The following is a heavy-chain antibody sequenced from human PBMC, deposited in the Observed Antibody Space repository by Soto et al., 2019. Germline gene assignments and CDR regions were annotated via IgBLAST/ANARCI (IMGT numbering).Heavy chain of an antibody. V-gene: IGHV4-59*12. CDR3: ARNGDCTRPGCIVGWFDP. D-gene: IGHD2-8*01. CDR2: IYYSGST. CDR1: GGSIRSYY. J-gene: IGHJ5*02. Sequence: SETLSLTCTVSGGSIRSYYWTWIRQPPGKGLEWIGYIYYSGSTSYNPSLKSRVTISVDTSKNQFSLKLSSVTAADTAMYYCARNGDCTRPGCIVGWFDPWGPGTLVTVSS.